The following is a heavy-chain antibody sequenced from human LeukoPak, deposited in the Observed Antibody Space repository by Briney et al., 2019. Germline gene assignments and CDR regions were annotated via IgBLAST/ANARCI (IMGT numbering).Heavy chain of an antibody. V-gene: IGHV1-8*01. J-gene: IGHJ4*02. Sequence: ASVKVSCKASGYTFTSHDINWVRQATGQGLEWMGWMNPNSGNTGYAQKFQGRVTMTRNTSISTAYMELSSLRSEDTAVYYCARGYRESAAAADYWGQGTLVTVSS. CDR3: ARGYRESAAAADY. D-gene: IGHD6-13*01. CDR2: MNPNSGNT. CDR1: GYTFTSHD.